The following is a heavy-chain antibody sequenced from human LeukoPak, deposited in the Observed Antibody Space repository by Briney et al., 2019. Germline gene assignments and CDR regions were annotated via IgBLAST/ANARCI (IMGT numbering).Heavy chain of an antibody. CDR3: ARVRFLERSQYYFDY. Sequence: GGSLRLSCAASGFTFSSYSMNWVRQAPGKGLEWVSSISSSSSYIYYADSVKGRFTISRDNAKNSLYLQMNSLRAEDTAVYYCARVRFLERSQYYFDYWGQGTLVTVSS. J-gene: IGHJ4*02. CDR1: GFTFSSYS. D-gene: IGHD3-3*01. CDR2: ISSSSSYI. V-gene: IGHV3-21*01.